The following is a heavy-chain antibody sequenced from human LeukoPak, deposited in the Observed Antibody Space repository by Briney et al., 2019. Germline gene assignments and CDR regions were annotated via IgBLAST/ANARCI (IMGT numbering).Heavy chain of an antibody. CDR2: ISSSSSYT. D-gene: IGHD2-2*03. J-gene: IGHJ4*02. V-gene: IGHV3-11*05. CDR3: ARDFMDIVVVPAATLDY. CDR1: GFTFSDYY. Sequence: GGSLRLSCAASGFTFSDYYMSWIRQAPGKGLEWVSYISSSSSYTNYADSVKGRFTISRDNAKNSLYLQMNSLRAEDTAVYYCARDFMDIVVVPAATLDYWGQGTLVTVSS.